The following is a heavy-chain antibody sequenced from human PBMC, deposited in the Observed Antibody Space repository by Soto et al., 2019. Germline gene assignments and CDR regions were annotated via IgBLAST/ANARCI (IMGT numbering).Heavy chain of an antibody. D-gene: IGHD5-18*01. CDR2: IWYDGSNK. Sequence: GGSLRLSCAASGFTFSSYGMHWVRQAPGKGLEWVAVIWYDGSNKYYADSVKGRFTISRDNSKNTLYLQMNSLRAEDTAVYYCARGRRIQLWGYYFDYWGQGTLVTVS. V-gene: IGHV3-33*01. CDR3: ARGRRIQLWGYYFDY. CDR1: GFTFSSYG. J-gene: IGHJ4*02.